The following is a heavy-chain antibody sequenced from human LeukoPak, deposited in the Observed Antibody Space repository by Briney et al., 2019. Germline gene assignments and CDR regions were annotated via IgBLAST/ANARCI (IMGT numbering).Heavy chain of an antibody. CDR1: GYTFIGYY. D-gene: IGHD4-11*01. J-gene: IGHJ5*02. V-gene: IGHV1-2*02. CDR2: INPNGGGT. CDR3: ARGLPGGFDP. Sequence: ASVKVSCKASGYTFIGYYIHWVRQAPGQGLEWMGWINPNGGGTNYARKFQGRVTMTRATSITTAYMELSRLTSDDTAVYYCARGLPGGFDPWGQGTLVTVSS.